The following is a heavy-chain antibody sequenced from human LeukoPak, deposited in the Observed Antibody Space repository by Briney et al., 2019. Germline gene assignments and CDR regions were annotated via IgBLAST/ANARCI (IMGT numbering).Heavy chain of an antibody. D-gene: IGHD6-13*01. Sequence: GGSLTLLCAASGFTLSSYSVIWLREAPGKGVEGVSSISSSSSYIYYADSVKGRFTNYRDNAKHSLYLQINRQRAEDTAACECASTTHGYYYYGYWGQGPVITVSS. CDR3: ASTTHGYYYYGY. V-gene: IGHV3-21*01. J-gene: IGHJ4*02. CDR2: ISSSSSYI. CDR1: GFTLSSYS.